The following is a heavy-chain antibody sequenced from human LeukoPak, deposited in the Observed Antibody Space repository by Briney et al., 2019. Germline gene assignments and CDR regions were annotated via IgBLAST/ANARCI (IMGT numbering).Heavy chain of an antibody. Sequence: PGGSLRLSCAASGFTFSSYGMHWVRQAPGKGLEWVAFIRYDGSNKYYADSVKGRFTISRDNSKNTLYLQMNSLRAEDTAVYYCVKDYFLRITMIVVVMPDYWGQGTLVTVSS. CDR2: IRYDGSNK. CDR1: GFTFSSYG. D-gene: IGHD3-22*01. V-gene: IGHV3-30*02. CDR3: VKDYFLRITMIVVVMPDY. J-gene: IGHJ4*02.